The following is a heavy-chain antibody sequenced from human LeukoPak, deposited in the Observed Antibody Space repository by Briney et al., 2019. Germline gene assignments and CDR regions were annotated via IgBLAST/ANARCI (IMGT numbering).Heavy chain of an antibody. J-gene: IGHJ4*02. CDR3: AKPAYCSGGSCYSIGYFDY. D-gene: IGHD2-15*01. V-gene: IGHV3-23*01. CDR1: GFTFSSYA. Sequence: GGSLRLSCAASGFTFSSYAMSWVRQAPRKGLEWVSGISGSCGSTYYADSVKGRFTISRDNSKNTLYLQMNSLRAEDTAVYYCAKPAYCSGGSCYSIGYFDYWGQGTLVTVSS. CDR2: ISGSCGST.